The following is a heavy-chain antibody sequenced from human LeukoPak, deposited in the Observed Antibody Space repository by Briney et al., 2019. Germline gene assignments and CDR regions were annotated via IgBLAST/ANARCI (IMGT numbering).Heavy chain of an antibody. CDR1: GGSISSYY. CDR2: IYTSGST. J-gene: IGHJ4*02. V-gene: IGHV4-4*07. D-gene: IGHD3-22*01. CDR3: ARDSVHYYDSSGYSYYFDY. Sequence: SETLSLICTVSGGSISSYYWSWIRQPAGKGLEWIGRIYTSGSTNYNPSLKSRVTISVDKSKNQFSLKLSSVTAADTAVYYCARDSVHYYDSSGYSYYFDYWGQGTLVTVSS.